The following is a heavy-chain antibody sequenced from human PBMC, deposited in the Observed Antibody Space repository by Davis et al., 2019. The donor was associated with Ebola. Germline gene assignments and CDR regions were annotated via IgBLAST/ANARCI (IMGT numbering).Heavy chain of an antibody. D-gene: IGHD2-15*01. CDR1: GGSISSSSYY. J-gene: IGHJ6*02. Sequence: SETLSLTCTVSGGSISSSSYYWGWIRQPPGKGLEWIGSIYYSGSTYYNPSLKSRVTISVDTSKNQFSLKLSSVTAADTAVYYCARAVGGFSYGMDVWGQGTTVTVSS. V-gene: IGHV4-39*07. CDR3: ARAVGGFSYGMDV. CDR2: IYYSGST.